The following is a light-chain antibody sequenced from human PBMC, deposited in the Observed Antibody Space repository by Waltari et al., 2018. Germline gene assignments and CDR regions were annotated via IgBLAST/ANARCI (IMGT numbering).Light chain of an antibody. CDR1: SPNIGGND. CDR2: EDN. Sequence: QSLLTQPPSLSAAPGQRVPIYCSGTSPNIGGNDVFWYQQFPGKAPHLLIYEDNRWPAGIPDRFSGSRLATSASWAISRIQTGDEADYYCGTWDSSLAVWMFGGGTRLTVL. CDR3: GTWDSSLAVWM. V-gene: IGLV1-51*02. J-gene: IGLJ3*02.